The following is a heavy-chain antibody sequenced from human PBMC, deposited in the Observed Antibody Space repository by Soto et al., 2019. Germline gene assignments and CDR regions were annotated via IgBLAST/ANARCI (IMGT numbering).Heavy chain of an antibody. V-gene: IGHV1-69*13. J-gene: IGHJ5*02. CDR2: IIPIFGTA. D-gene: IGHD4-17*01. CDR1: GVTFSSYA. Sequence: ASVKVSCKASGVTFSSYAISWVRQAPGQGLEWMGGIIPIFGTANYAQKFQGRVTITADESTSTAYMELSSLRSEDTAVYYCARDHRMTTVTTDWFDPWGQGTLVTVSS. CDR3: ARDHRMTTVTTDWFDP.